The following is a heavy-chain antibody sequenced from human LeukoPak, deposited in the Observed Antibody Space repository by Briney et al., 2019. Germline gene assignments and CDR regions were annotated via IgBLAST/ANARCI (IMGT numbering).Heavy chain of an antibody. Sequence: SQTLSLTCAIAGDSISSNIVAWNWIRQSPSRGLEWLGRTYYRSKWYNEYAVSVNGRMTINPDTSKNQVSLQLNSVTPEDTAVYYCARAAGAGSDTLSYWGHGTLVTVSP. D-gene: IGHD6-13*01. CDR3: ARAAGAGSDTLSY. CDR2: TYYRSKWYN. V-gene: IGHV6-1*01. J-gene: IGHJ4*01. CDR1: GDSISSNIVA.